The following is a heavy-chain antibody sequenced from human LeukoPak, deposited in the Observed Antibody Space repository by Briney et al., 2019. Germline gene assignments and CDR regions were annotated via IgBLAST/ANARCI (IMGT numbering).Heavy chain of an antibody. D-gene: IGHD4-17*01. CDR2: ISGGGESP. Sequence: GGSLRLSCAASGFTFGSYAMSWVRQAPGKGLEWVSAISGGGESPWYADSVRGRSTISRDNSKNTVSLQMQSLRAEDTAVYFCARDRDYPRDQFDYWGQGTLVTVSS. J-gene: IGHJ4*02. CDR1: GFTFGSYA. V-gene: IGHV3-23*01. CDR3: ARDRDYPRDQFDY.